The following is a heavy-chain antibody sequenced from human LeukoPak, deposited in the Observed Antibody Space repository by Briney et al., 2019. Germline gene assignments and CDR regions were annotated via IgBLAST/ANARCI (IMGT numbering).Heavy chain of an antibody. CDR2: IRYDGSNE. CDR3: AKERITIFGVVTYYFDY. D-gene: IGHD3-3*01. Sequence: PGGSLRLSCAASGFTFRSYAMHWVRQAPGKGLEWVAFIRYDGSNEFYAASVKGRLTISRDNSRNTLYLQMNSLRTEDTAVYYCAKERITIFGVVTYYFDYWGQGTLVTVSS. CDR1: GFTFRSYA. J-gene: IGHJ4*02. V-gene: IGHV3-30*02.